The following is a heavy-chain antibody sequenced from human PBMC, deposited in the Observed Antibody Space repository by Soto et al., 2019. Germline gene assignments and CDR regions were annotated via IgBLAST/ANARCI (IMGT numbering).Heavy chain of an antibody. D-gene: IGHD3-22*01. V-gene: IGHV1-18*01. Sequence: ASVKVSCKASGYTFTSYGISWVRQAPGQGLEWMGWISAYNGNTNYAQKLQGRVTMTTDTSTSTAYMELRSLRSDDTAVYYCARDQLNYYDSSGYGWFDPWGQGTLVTSPQ. CDR1: GYTFTSYG. CDR2: ISAYNGNT. CDR3: ARDQLNYYDSSGYGWFDP. J-gene: IGHJ5*02.